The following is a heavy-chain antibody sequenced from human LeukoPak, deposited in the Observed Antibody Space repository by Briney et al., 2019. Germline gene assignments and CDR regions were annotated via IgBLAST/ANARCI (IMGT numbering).Heavy chain of an antibody. CDR3: ARSTMVYYYDSSGYYPNDY. V-gene: IGHV1-3*01. J-gene: IGHJ4*02. Sequence: ASVKVSCKASGYTFTSYAMHWVRQAPGQRLEWMGWINAGNGNTKYSQKFQGRVTITRDTSASTAYMELSSLRSEDTAVYYCARSTMVYYYDSSGYYPNDYWGQGTLVTVSS. D-gene: IGHD3-22*01. CDR1: GYTFTSYA. CDR2: INAGNGNT.